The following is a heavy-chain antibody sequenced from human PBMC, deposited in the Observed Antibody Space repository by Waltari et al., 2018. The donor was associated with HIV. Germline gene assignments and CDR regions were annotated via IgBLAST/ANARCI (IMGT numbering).Heavy chain of an antibody. CDR2: LSGSGAST. Sequence: EVQLLESGGGLVQPGGCLRLSCAASGFTFSSNAMSWVRQAPGKGLEWVSALSGSGASTYYADSVKGRFTISRDNSKNTLYLQMNRLRADDTAVYYCAKDSNYDSSGPIDYWGQGTLVTVSS. D-gene: IGHD3-22*01. CDR1: GFTFSSNA. V-gene: IGHV3-23*01. J-gene: IGHJ4*02. CDR3: AKDSNYDSSGPIDY.